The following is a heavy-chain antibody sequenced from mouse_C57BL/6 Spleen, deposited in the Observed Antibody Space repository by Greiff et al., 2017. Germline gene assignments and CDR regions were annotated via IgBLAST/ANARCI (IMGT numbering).Heavy chain of an antibody. CDR3: TTSTTVVATRWYFDV. CDR2: IDPENGDT. J-gene: IGHJ1*03. CDR1: GFNIKDDY. D-gene: IGHD1-1*01. V-gene: IGHV14-4*01. Sequence: EVQLQESGAELVRPGASVKLSCTASGFNIKDDYMHWVKQRPEQGLEWIGWIDPENGDTEYASKFQGKATITADTSSNTAYLQLSSLTSEDTAVYYCTTSTTVVATRWYFDVWGTGTPVTVSS.